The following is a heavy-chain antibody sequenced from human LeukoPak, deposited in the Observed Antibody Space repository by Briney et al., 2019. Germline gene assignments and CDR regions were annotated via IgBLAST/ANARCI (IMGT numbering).Heavy chain of an antibody. CDR2: IYYSGTT. CDR1: GGSITNYY. D-gene: IGHD1-26*01. V-gene: IGHV4-59*01. J-gene: IGHJ4*02. Sequence: SETLSLTCTVSGGSITNYYWSWIRQPPGKGLEWIGFIYYSGTTNYNPSLKSRVTISADTSKNQFSLKLSSMTAADTAFYHCARVKGEGAHFDYWGQGTLVTVSS. CDR3: ARVKGEGAHFDY.